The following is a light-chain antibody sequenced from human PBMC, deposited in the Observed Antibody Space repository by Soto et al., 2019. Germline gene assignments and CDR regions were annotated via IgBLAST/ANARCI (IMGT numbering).Light chain of an antibody. CDR1: QSISDT. Sequence: EIVMTQSPATLSVSPGGRATLSCRASQSISDTLAWYQQKPGQAPRLLIYGASRRATGFPARFSGSGSGTDFTLTISSLQSEDFAVYYCQQYDKWPQWTFGQGTKVDIK. CDR2: GAS. V-gene: IGKV3-15*01. J-gene: IGKJ1*01. CDR3: QQYDKWPQWT.